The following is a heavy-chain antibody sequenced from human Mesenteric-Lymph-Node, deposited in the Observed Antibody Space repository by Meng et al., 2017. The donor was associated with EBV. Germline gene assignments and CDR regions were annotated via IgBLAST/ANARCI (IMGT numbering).Heavy chain of an antibody. V-gene: IGHV4-30-4*01. CDR2: IYYSGYT. CDR1: GASITSSGYY. CDR3: ASMEYTYHWYFDL. D-gene: IGHD1-1*01. J-gene: IGHJ2*01. Sequence: QVHLQESRPGLVKPSEPLSLTCACSGASITSSGYYWNWIVQSPGKGLELIGYIYYSGYTYYNLSLKSRVAISVDVSKNQFSLKLSSVTAADTAVYYCASMEYTYHWYFDLWGRGTLVTVSS.